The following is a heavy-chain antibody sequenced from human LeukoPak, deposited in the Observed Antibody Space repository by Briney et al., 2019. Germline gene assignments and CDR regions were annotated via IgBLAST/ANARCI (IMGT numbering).Heavy chain of an antibody. CDR2: IIPILGIA. J-gene: IGHJ4*02. V-gene: IGHV1-69*04. CDR1: GGAFSSYA. Sequence: SVKVSCKASGGAFSSYAISWVRQAPGQGLEWMGRIIPILGIANYAQKFQGRVTITADKSTSTAYMELSSLRSEDTAVYYCASLKGLYYFDYWGQGTLVTVSS. CDR3: ASLKGLYYFDY.